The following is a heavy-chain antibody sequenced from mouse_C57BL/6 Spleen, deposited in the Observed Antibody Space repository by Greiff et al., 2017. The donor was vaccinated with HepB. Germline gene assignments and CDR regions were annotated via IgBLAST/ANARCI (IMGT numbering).Heavy chain of an antibody. Sequence: VQLQQPGAELVMPGASVKLSCKASGYTFTSYWMHWVKQRPGQGLEWIGEIDPSDSYTNYNQKFKGKSTLTVDKSSSTAYMQLSSLTSEDSAVYYCARKYYGSSYEYFDVWGTGTTVTVSS. CDR1: GYTFTSYW. D-gene: IGHD1-1*01. CDR2: IDPSDSYT. V-gene: IGHV1-69*01. CDR3: ARKYYGSSYEYFDV. J-gene: IGHJ1*03.